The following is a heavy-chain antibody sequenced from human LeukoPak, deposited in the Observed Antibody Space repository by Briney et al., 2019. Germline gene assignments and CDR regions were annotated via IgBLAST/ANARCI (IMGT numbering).Heavy chain of an antibody. J-gene: IGHJ4*02. CDR3: AKSDYGDFFDY. CDR2: ISGSGGST. CDR1: EFSVGSNY. V-gene: IGHV3-23*01. D-gene: IGHD4-17*01. Sequence: PGGSLRLSCAASEFSVGSNYMTWVRQAPGKGLEWVSAISGSGGSTYYADSVKGRFTISRDNSKNTLYLQMNSLRAEDTAVYYCAKSDYGDFFDYWGQGTLVTVSS.